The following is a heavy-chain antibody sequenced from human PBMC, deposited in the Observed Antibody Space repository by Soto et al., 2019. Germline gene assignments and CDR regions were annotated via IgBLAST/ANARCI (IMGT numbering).Heavy chain of an antibody. CDR2: IIPIFGTA. D-gene: IGHD5-18*01. CDR3: ARDTAMAPYYFDY. Sequence: SVKVSCKASGGTFSSYAISWVRQAPGQGLEWMGGIIPIFGTANYAQKFQGRVTITADESTSTAYMELSSLRSEDTAVYYCARDTAMAPYYFDYWGQGTLVTVSS. V-gene: IGHV1-69*13. J-gene: IGHJ4*02. CDR1: GGTFSSYA.